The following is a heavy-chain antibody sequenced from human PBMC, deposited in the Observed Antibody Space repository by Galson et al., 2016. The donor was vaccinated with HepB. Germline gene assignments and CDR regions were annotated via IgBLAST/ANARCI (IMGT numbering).Heavy chain of an antibody. J-gene: IGHJ5*01. CDR3: ARNSYSGSSNWFDF. CDR1: GYTFTSHY. D-gene: IGHD1-26*01. Sequence: SVKVSCKASGYTFTSHYIHWVRQAPGQGLEWMGIINPNDGTTSYAQKFLDKITMTRDPPASTVYMDLRSMRSEDTAVYYCARNSYSGSSNWFDFWGQGTLVTVSS. CDR2: INPNDGTT. V-gene: IGHV1-46*01.